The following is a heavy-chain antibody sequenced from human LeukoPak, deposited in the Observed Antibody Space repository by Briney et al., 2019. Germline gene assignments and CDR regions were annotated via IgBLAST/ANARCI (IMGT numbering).Heavy chain of an antibody. Sequence: KPSETLSLTCTVSGGSISSYYWSWIRQPPGKGLEGIGYIYYSGSTNYNPSLKSRVTISVDTPKNQFSLTLSSVTAADTAVYYCARGGYSYGYYFDYWGQGTLVTVSS. CDR3: ARGGYSYGYYFDY. CDR1: GGSISSYY. D-gene: IGHD5-18*01. V-gene: IGHV4-59*01. J-gene: IGHJ4*02. CDR2: IYYSGST.